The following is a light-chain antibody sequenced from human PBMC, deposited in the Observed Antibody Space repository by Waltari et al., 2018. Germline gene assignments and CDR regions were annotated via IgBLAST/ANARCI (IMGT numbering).Light chain of an antibody. Sequence: HSALTQPASVSGSPGQSITISCTRPSSDVGGYNYVSWYQQHPGKAPKLMIFDVSYRPSGISNRFSGSKSGNTASLTISGLQAEDEADYYCSSYISSDTLELFGGGTSLTVL. CDR3: SSYISSDTLEL. CDR1: SSDVGGYNY. V-gene: IGLV2-14*03. CDR2: DVS. J-gene: IGLJ2*01.